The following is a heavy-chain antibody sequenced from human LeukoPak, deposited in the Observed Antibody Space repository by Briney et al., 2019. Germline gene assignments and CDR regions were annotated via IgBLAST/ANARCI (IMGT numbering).Heavy chain of an antibody. CDR1: GFTFSNYA. CDR2: INDRGVDT. J-gene: IGHJ4*02. D-gene: IGHD6-13*01. Sequence: GGSLRLFCAASGFTFSNYAMSWVRQAPGKGLEWVSGINDRGVDTYYTDSVKGRFTISRDNSKNTLFLQMNSLTAEDTAVYYCAKGSSPLGHFDCWGQGTLVTVSS. V-gene: IGHV3-23*01. CDR3: AKGSSPLGHFDC.